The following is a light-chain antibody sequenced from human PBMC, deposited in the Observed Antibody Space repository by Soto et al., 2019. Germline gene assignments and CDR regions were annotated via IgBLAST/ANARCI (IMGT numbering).Light chain of an antibody. V-gene: IGLV1-51*01. Sequence: QSVLTQPPSVSAAPGQRVTISCSGSTSNMGNNFVSWYQQLPGTAPKLLIYDNNKRPSGIPGRFSGSKSGTSATLGITGLQPGDEADYFCGTWDSSLGANWVFGGGTKLTVL. CDR3: GTWDSSLGANWV. CDR2: DNN. J-gene: IGLJ3*02. CDR1: TSNMGNNF.